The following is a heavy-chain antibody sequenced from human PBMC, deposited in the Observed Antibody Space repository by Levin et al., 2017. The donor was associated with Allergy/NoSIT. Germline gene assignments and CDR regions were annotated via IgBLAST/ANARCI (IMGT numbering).Heavy chain of an antibody. CDR2: ISYDGSNK. J-gene: IGHJ2*01. CDR1: GFTFSSYG. CDR3: AKDSGLLRWYFDL. Sequence: GESLKISCAASGFTFSSYGMHWVRQAPGKGLEWVAVISYDGSNKYYADSVKGRFTISRDNSKNTLYLQMNSLRAEDTAVYYCAKDSGLLRWYFDLWGRGTLVTVSS. V-gene: IGHV3-30*18. D-gene: IGHD2-15*01.